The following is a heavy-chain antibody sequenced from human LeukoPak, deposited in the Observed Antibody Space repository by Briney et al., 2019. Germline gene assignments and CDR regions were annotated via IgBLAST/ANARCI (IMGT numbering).Heavy chain of an antibody. Sequence: VKVSCKASGYTLTGYYMHWVRQAPGQGLEWMGWINPNSGGTKYAQKFQGRVTMTRDTSISTAYMELSGLRSDDTAVYYCARKVLDYWGQGTLVTVSS. V-gene: IGHV1-2*02. CDR2: INPNSGGT. J-gene: IGHJ4*02. CDR3: ARKVLDY. CDR1: GYTLTGYY.